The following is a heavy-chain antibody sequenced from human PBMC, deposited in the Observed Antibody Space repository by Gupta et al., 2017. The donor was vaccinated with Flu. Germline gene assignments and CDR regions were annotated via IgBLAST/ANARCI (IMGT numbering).Heavy chain of an antibody. D-gene: IGHD2-15*01. CDR3: ARSSDDAFDI. CDR2: IYPGDSDT. J-gene: IGHJ3*02. Sequence: GWVRQMPGKGLEWMGIIYPGDSDTRYSPSFQCQVTISADKSISTAYLQWSSLKASDTAMYYCARSSDDAFDIWGQGTMVTVSS. V-gene: IGHV5-51*01.